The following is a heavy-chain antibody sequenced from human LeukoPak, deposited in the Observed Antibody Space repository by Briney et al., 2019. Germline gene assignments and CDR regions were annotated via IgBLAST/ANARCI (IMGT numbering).Heavy chain of an antibody. CDR2: IKQDGSEK. CDR3: ARDPTGGVYYYYMDV. V-gene: IGHV3-7*01. Sequence: PGGSLRLSCATSGFTFSSYWMSWVRQAPGKGLEWVANIKQDGSEKYYVDSVKGRFTISRDNAKNSLYLQMNSLRAEDTAVYYCARDPTGGVYYYYMDVWGKGTTVTVSS. CDR1: GFTFSSYW. D-gene: IGHD1-14*01. J-gene: IGHJ6*03.